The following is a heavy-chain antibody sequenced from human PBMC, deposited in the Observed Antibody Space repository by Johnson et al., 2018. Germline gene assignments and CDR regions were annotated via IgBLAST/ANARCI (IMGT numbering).Heavy chain of an antibody. V-gene: IGHV3-48*02. D-gene: IGHD3-9*01. J-gene: IGHJ4*02. Sequence: VQSGGSLRLSCVASGFTFSNYAMSWVRQAPGKGLEWVSYISSSATTTYYADSVKGRFTISRDNAKNSVYLQMDSLRDEDTAIYYCARDHYDILTNYYISFDFWGQGALVTGSS. CDR1: GFTFSNYA. CDR3: ARDHYDILTNYYISFDF. CDR2: ISSSATTT.